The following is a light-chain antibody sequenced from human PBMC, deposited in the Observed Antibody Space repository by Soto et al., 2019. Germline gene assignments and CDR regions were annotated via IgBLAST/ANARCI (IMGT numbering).Light chain of an antibody. Sequence: EIVMTQSPATLSVSPGERATLSCRASETINNILAWYQQKPGQAPRLLIYGASTRATGIPARFSGSGSGTELTLTVTSLQSEDFAVYYCQQYNKWPITFGQGTRLEI. CDR2: GAS. J-gene: IGKJ5*01. CDR1: ETINNI. CDR3: QQYNKWPIT. V-gene: IGKV3-15*01.